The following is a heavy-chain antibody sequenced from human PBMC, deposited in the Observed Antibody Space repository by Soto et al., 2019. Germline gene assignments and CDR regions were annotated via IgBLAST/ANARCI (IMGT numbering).Heavy chain of an antibody. CDR1: GFTFDEYG. V-gene: IGHV3-20*01. D-gene: IGHD2-15*01. CDR3: ASVMVVAATYDALDI. J-gene: IGHJ3*02. Sequence: GGSLRLSCAASGFTFDEYGMSWVRQVPGKGLEWVSAINLNGGSTGYGDSVQGRFTISRDNAKNSVYLQMNGLRAEDTALYHCASVMVVAATYDALDIWAQGTMVTVSS. CDR2: INLNGGST.